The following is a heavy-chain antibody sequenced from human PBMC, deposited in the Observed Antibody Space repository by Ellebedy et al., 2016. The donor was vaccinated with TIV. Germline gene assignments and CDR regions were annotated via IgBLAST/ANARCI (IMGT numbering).Heavy chain of an antibody. CDR1: SYTFTSYG. CDR3: AREGVSSGWYYYGMDV. V-gene: IGHV1-18*01. CDR2: ISTYNGNT. D-gene: IGHD6-19*01. J-gene: IGHJ6*02. Sequence: ASVKVSXKASSYTFTSYGISWVRQAPGQGLEWMGWISTYNGNTNYAQKLQGRVTMTTDTSTSTAYMELRSLRSDDTAVYYCAREGVSSGWYYYGMDVWGQGTTVTVSS.